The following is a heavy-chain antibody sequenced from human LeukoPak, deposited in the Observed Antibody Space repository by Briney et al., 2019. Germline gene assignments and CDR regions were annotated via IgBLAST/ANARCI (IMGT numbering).Heavy chain of an antibody. D-gene: IGHD6-19*01. CDR1: GFIFSSAW. J-gene: IGHJ4*02. CDR3: ARGEEDSSGWYVKTGFDY. V-gene: IGHV3-15*07. Sequence: PGGSLRLSCAASGFIFSSAWMNWVRQVPGKGLEWVGRIKSNSDGGTTDYAAPVKGRFTISRDDSKTTLYLQMNSLRAEDTAVYYCARGEEDSSGWYVKTGFDYWGQGTLVTVSS. CDR2: IKSNSDGGTT.